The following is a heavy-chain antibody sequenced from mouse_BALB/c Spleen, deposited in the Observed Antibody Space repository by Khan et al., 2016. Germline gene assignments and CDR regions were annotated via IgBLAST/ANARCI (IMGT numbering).Heavy chain of an antibody. D-gene: IGHD1-1*01. Sequence: LVKTGASVKISCKASGYSFTGYYMHWVKQSHGKSLEWIGYITSYNGATSYNQKLKGKATFTVDTSSRTAYMQLNSLTSEDSAVYYYASPYDSSYVGFAYWGQGTLVTVSA. CDR1: GYSFTGYY. CDR3: ASPYDSSYVGFAY. V-gene: IGHV1S34*01. J-gene: IGHJ3*01. CDR2: ITSYNGAT.